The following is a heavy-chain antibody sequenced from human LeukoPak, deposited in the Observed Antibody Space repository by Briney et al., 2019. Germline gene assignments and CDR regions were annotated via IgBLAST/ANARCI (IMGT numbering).Heavy chain of an antibody. D-gene: IGHD2/OR15-2a*01. CDR1: GGSISSHY. Sequence: SETLSLTCTGSGGSISSHYWSWIRQPPGKGLEWTGYIYYSGRTNYNPSLKSRVTISVDTSKNQFSLKLSSVTAADTAVYYCARGPNRYYFDYWGQGTLVTVSS. V-gene: IGHV4-59*11. CDR2: IYYSGRT. J-gene: IGHJ4*02. CDR3: ARGPNRYYFDY.